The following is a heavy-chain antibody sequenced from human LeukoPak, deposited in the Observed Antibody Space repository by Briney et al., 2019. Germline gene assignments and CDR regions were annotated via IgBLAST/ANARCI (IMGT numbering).Heavy chain of an antibody. CDR3: ASFQWLRYFDF. D-gene: IGHD5-12*01. Sequence: PGGSLRLSCVASGFTFSTSGMHWVRQSPGKGLEWVSYISSSGNIAYYTDSVKGRFTISRDNAKNSLFLQMNSLRAEDTAVYFCASFQWLRYFDFWGQGTLVTVSS. J-gene: IGHJ4*02. V-gene: IGHV3-48*04. CDR1: GFTFSTSG. CDR2: ISSSGNIA.